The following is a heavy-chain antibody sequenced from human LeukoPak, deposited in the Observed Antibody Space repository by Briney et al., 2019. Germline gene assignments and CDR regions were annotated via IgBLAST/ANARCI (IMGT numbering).Heavy chain of an antibody. CDR1: GGSISSYY. D-gene: IGHD2-2*01. CDR2: FYYSGST. Sequence: KPSETLSLTCTVSGGSISSYYWSWIRQPPGKGLEWIGYFYYSGSTNYNPSLKSRVTISVDTSKNQFSLKLSSVTAADTAVHYCARAPAAMCFDYWGQGTLVTVSS. V-gene: IGHV4-59*08. J-gene: IGHJ4*02. CDR3: ARAPAAMCFDY.